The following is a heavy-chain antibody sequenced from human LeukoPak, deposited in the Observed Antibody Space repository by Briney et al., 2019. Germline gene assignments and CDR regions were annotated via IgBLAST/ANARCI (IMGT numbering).Heavy chain of an antibody. J-gene: IGHJ1*01. V-gene: IGHV1-69*05. CDR1: GGTLSSYA. Sequence: PTVSVSREVSGGTLSSYAIRGGPRAPGQGREWMGGITLIFGTENYAQKFQDRVTITTDASKSTAYTELRSLRSEDTAVYYCATHGSSSWTVPAEYFQHWGQGTLVTVSS. CDR2: ITLIFGTE. CDR3: ATHGSSSWTVPAEYFQH. D-gene: IGHD6-13*01.